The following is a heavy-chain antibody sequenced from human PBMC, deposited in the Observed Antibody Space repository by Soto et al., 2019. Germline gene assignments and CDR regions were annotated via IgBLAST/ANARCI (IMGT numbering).Heavy chain of an antibody. CDR1: GFTFSGSA. CDR3: TNVDTAMVTPF. D-gene: IGHD5-18*01. J-gene: IGHJ4*02. V-gene: IGHV3-73*01. Sequence: EVQLVESGGGLVQPGGSLKLSCAAYGFTFSGSAMHWVRQASGKGLEWVGRIRSKANSYATAYAASVKGRFTISRDDTKNTAYLQMNSLKTEDTAVYYCTNVDTAMVTPFWGQGTLVTVSS. CDR2: IRSKANSYAT.